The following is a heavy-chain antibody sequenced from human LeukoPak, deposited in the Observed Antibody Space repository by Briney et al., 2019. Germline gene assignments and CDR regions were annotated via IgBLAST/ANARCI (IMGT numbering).Heavy chain of an antibody. Sequence: GGSLKLSCAASGFTFSNYAMDWVRQAPGKGLEWVAVISYDGSNKYYADSVKGRFTISRDNSKNTLYLQMNSLRAEDTAVYCCARVTGVDYWGQGTLVTVSS. D-gene: IGHD3-10*01. CDR3: ARVTGVDY. CDR1: GFTFSNYA. V-gene: IGHV3-30-3*01. CDR2: ISYDGSNK. J-gene: IGHJ4*02.